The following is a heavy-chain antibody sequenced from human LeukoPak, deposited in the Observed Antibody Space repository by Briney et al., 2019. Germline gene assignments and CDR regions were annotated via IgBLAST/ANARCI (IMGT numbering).Heavy chain of an antibody. CDR1: GGSISSGSYY. Sequence: SETLSLTCTVSGGSISSGSYYWSWIRQPAGKGLEWIGRIYTSGSTNYNPSLKSRVTISVDTSKNQFSLKLSSVTAADTAVYYCARGLDSSGYYSDWDYWGQGTLVTVSS. D-gene: IGHD3-22*01. V-gene: IGHV4-61*02. CDR3: ARGLDSSGYYSDWDY. J-gene: IGHJ4*02. CDR2: IYTSGST.